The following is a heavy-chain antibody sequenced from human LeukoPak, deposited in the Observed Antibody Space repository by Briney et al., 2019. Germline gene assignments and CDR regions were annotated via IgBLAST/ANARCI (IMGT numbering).Heavy chain of an antibody. CDR3: ARDIYVDDVRYDAFDI. Sequence: GGSLRLSCAASGFTFSGYGMNWVRQAPGKGLEWVSYINSSGSTIYYADSMKGRFTISRDNAKNSLYLQMNSLRAEDTAVYYCARDIYVDDVRYDAFDIWGQGTMVTVSS. CDR2: INSSGSTI. V-gene: IGHV3-48*03. D-gene: IGHD4-17*01. J-gene: IGHJ3*02. CDR1: GFTFSGYG.